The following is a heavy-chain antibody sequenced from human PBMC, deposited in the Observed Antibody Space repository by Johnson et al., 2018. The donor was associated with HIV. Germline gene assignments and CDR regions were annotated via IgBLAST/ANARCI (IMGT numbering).Heavy chain of an antibody. CDR1: GFTFDDYA. J-gene: IGHJ3*02. CDR2: ISWNSGSI. CDR3: ARGWDAFDI. Sequence: VQVVESGGGVVQPGRSLRLSCAASGFTFDDYAMHWVRQAPGKGLEWVSGISWNSGSIGYADSVKGRFTISRDNSKNTLYLQMNSLRAEDTALYYCARGWDAFDIWGQGTMVTVSS. V-gene: IGHV3-9*01. D-gene: IGHD2-15*01.